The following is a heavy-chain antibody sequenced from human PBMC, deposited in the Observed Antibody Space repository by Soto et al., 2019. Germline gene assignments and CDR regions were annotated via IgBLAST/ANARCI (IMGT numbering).Heavy chain of an antibody. CDR3: ATRTICGVVMGAFDI. CDR1: GYSFTTYW. J-gene: IGHJ3*02. V-gene: IGHV5-51*01. D-gene: IGHD3-3*01. CDR2: IYPSDSDT. Sequence: GESLKISCKASGYSFTTYWIAWVRQMPGKGLECMGIIYPSDSDTRYSPSFQGQVTISADKSISTAYLQWSSLKASDTAMYYCATRTICGVVMGAFDIWGQGTMVTVSS.